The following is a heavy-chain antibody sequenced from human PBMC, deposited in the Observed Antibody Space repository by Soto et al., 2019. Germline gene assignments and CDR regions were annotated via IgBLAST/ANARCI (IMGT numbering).Heavy chain of an antibody. D-gene: IGHD3-10*01. V-gene: IGHV3-33*01. CDR3: ARDGAGVRFGDKPRYYYYYMDV. CDR1: GFTFSSYG. J-gene: IGHJ6*03. Sequence: GGSLRLSCAASGFTFSSYGMHWVRQAPGKGLEWVAVIWYDGSNKYYADSVKGRFTISRDNSKNTLYLQMNSLRAEDTAVYYCARDGAGVRFGDKPRYYYYYMDVWGKGTTVTVSS. CDR2: IWYDGSNK.